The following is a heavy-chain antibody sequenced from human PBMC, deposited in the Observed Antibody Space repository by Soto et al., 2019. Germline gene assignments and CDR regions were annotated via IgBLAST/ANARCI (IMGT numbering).Heavy chain of an antibody. CDR1: GFSLSTSGVG. CDR2: IYWDDDK. V-gene: IGHV2-5*02. CDR3: AHWPSDSSGYYGLDY. Sequence: QITLKESGPTLVKPTQTLTLTCTFSGFSLSTSGVGVGWIRQPPGKALEWLALIYWDDDKRYSPSLKSRLTITTDTSNTQVVLTMTNMDPVDTATYYCAHWPSDSSGYYGLDYWGQGTLVTVSS. J-gene: IGHJ4*02. D-gene: IGHD3-22*01.